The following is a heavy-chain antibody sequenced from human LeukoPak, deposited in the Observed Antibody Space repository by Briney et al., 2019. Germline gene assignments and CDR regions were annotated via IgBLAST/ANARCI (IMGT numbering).Heavy chain of an antibody. D-gene: IGHD3-3*01. J-gene: IGHJ3*02. V-gene: IGHV1-46*01. Sequence: GASVKVSCKASGYTFTSYYMHWVRQAPGQGLEWMGIINPSGGSTSYAQKFQGRVTMTRDMSTSTVYMELSSLRSDDTAVYYCARDRPYYDFWSGLMGSAFDIWGQGTMVTVSS. CDR2: INPSGGST. CDR1: GYTFTSYY. CDR3: ARDRPYYDFWSGLMGSAFDI.